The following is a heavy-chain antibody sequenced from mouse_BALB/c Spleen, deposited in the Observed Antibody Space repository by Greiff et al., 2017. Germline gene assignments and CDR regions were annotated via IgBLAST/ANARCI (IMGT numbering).Heavy chain of an antibody. J-gene: IGHJ2*01. CDR2: ISDGGSYT. Sequence: EVQGVESGGGLVKPGGSLKLSCAASGFTFSDYYMYWVRQTPEKRLEWVATISDGGSYTYYPDSVKGRFTISRDNAKNNLYLQMSSLKSVDTAMYYCARGRYYGNYDYFDYWGQGTTLTVSS. CDR3: ARGRYYGNYDYFDY. D-gene: IGHD2-1*01. V-gene: IGHV5-4*02. CDR1: GFTFSDYY.